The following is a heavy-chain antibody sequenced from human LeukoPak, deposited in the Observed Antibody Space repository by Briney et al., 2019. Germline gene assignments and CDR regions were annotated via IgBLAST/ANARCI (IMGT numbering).Heavy chain of an antibody. Sequence: SETLSLTCTVSGGSIGSYYWSWIRQPPGKGLEWIGYIYNSGNSNYNPSLKSRVTISVDTSKNQFSLKLSSVTAADTAVYYCARLYYYDSSGYYYVGGSFDYWGQGTLVTVSS. J-gene: IGHJ4*02. D-gene: IGHD3-22*01. CDR1: GGSIGSYY. V-gene: IGHV4-59*12. CDR2: IYNSGNS. CDR3: ARLYYYDSSGYYYVGGSFDY.